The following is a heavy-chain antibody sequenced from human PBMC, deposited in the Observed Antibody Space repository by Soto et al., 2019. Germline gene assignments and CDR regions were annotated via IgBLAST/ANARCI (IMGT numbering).Heavy chain of an antibody. CDR2: IYRGGST. V-gene: IGHV3-53*02. J-gene: IGHJ4*02. CDR1: GFTVSSNY. CDR3: ARVIAAAGDYYFDY. Sequence: EVQLVETGGGLIQPGGSLRLSGAASGFTVSSNYMSWVRQAPGTGLEWVSVIYRGGSTYYADSVKGRFTISRDNSKNTLYLQMNSLRAEDTAVYYGARVIAAAGDYYFDYWGQGTLVTVSS. D-gene: IGHD6-13*01.